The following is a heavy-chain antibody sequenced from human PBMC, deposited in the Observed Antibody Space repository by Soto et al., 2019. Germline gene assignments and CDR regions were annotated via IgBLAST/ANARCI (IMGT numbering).Heavy chain of an antibody. CDR2: IYYSGST. CDR1: GGSISSYY. CDR3: ARSFASWGKDY. Sequence: QVQLQESGPGLVKPSETLSLTCTVSGGSISSYYWSWIRQPPGKGLEWIGYIYYSGSTNYNPSLKSRVTISVVTSKNQFSLKLSSVTAADTAVYYCARSFASWGKDYWGQGTLVTVSS. D-gene: IGHD7-27*01. J-gene: IGHJ4*02. V-gene: IGHV4-59*01.